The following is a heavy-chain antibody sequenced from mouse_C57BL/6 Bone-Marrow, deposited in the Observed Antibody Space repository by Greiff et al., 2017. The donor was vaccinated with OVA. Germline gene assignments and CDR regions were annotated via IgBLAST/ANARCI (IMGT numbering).Heavy chain of an antibody. Sequence: VQLQQSGPVLVKPGASVKMSCKASGYTFTDYYMNWVKQSHGKSLEWIGVINPYNGGTSYNQKFKGKATLTVDKSSSTAYMELNSLTSEDSAVYYCAREGYYGSSHYCDYWGQGTTLTVSS. V-gene: IGHV1-19*01. J-gene: IGHJ2*01. CDR1: GYTFTDYY. CDR3: AREGYYGSSHYCDY. CDR2: INPYNGGT. D-gene: IGHD1-1*01.